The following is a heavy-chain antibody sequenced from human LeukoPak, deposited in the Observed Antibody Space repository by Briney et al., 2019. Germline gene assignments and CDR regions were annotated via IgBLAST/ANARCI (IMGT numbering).Heavy chain of an antibody. CDR1: GGSFSDYY. D-gene: IGHD3-22*01. CDR3: ASGINLYDTSGRLDS. J-gene: IGHJ4*02. Sequence: ASETLSLTCAVHGGSFSDYYWTWIRQPPGKGLEWIGEINHSGRTNYNPSLESRVIISVDTSKNQFSLRVNSVTAADTAVYYCASGINLYDTSGRLDSWGQGILVTVSS. CDR2: INHSGRT. V-gene: IGHV4-34*01.